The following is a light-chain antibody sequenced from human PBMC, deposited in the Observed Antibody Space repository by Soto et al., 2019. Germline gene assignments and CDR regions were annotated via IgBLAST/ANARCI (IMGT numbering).Light chain of an antibody. V-gene: IGKV1-39*01. CDR3: QQRSNWT. J-gene: IGKJ1*01. CDR2: GAS. Sequence: DIQMTQSPSSLSASVGDRVTITCRASQTISTHLNWYQHKPGKAPMLLIYGASSLQSGVPSRFSGSGSGTDFTLTISSLEPEDFAVYYCQQRSNWTFGQGTKVDIK. CDR1: QTISTH.